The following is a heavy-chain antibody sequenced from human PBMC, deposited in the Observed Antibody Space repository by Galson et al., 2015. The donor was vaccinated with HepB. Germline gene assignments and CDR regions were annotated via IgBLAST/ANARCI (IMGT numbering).Heavy chain of an antibody. V-gene: IGHV2-5*02. CDR2: IYWDDDK. Sequence: PALVKPTQTLTLTCTFSGFSLSTSGVGVGWIRQPPGKALEWLALIYWDDDKRYSPSLKSRLTITKDTSKNQVVLTMTNMDPVDTATYYCAHGKAKEYYDFWSGYYRHESFDYWGQGTLVTVSS. CDR3: AHGKAKEYYDFWSGYYRHESFDY. J-gene: IGHJ4*02. D-gene: IGHD3-3*01. CDR1: GFSLSTSGVG.